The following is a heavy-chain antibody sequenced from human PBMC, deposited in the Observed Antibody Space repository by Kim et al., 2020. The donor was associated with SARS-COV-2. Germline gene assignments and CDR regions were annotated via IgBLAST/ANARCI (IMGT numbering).Heavy chain of an antibody. D-gene: IGHD6-13*01. CDR3: ARGLSRSLYSSSWPPPRGRSDNQLTIFAY. Sequence: ASVKVSCKASGYTFTGYYMHWVRQAPGQGLEWMGWINPNSGGKNYAQKFQGRVTMTRDTSISTAYMELSRLRSDDTAVYYCARGLSRSLYSSSWPPPRGRSDNQLTIFAYWGQGTLVTVSS. CDR1: GYTFTGYY. J-gene: IGHJ4*02. CDR2: INPNSGGK. V-gene: IGHV1-2*02.